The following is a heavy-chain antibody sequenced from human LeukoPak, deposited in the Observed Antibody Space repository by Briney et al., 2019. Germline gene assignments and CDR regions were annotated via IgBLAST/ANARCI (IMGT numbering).Heavy chain of an antibody. Sequence: GGSLRLSCAASGFTLSSYAMSWVRQAPGKGLEWVSAISGSGGSTYYADSVKGRFTISRDNSKNTLYLQMNSLRAEDTAVYYCAKVHDYGDYSIDYWGQGTLVTVSS. CDR1: GFTLSSYA. CDR2: ISGSGGST. CDR3: AKVHDYGDYSIDY. J-gene: IGHJ4*02. D-gene: IGHD4-17*01. V-gene: IGHV3-23*01.